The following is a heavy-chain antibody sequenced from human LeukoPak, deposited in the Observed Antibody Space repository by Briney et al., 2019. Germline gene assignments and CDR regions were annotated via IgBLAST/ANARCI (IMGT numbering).Heavy chain of an antibody. J-gene: IGHJ5*02. CDR2: INPNTGAT. CDR3: ARGASRDVDTSMVASRFDP. D-gene: IGHD5-18*01. Sequence: ASVTVSCKASGYTFTGYYIHWVRQAPGQGLAWMGWINPNTGATNYAQKFQGRVTMTREMSINVVSMEVSRLRPDDTAVYYCARGASRDVDTSMVASRFDPWGQGTLVTVSS. CDR1: GYTFTGYY. V-gene: IGHV1-2*02.